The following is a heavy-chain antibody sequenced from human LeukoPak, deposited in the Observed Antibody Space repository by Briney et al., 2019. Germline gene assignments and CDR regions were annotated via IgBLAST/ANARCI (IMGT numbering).Heavy chain of an antibody. CDR2: IYHGDSDT. V-gene: IGHV5-51*01. CDR3: ARHVGGPAYFDY. J-gene: IGHJ4*02. Sequence: GASLQISSKGSGCSFTSYWIGRVRRLPGKGLEWMGSIYHGDSDTRYSPSFQGQVTISADKSISTAYLQWSSLKASDTAMYYCARHVGGPAYFDYWGQGTLVTASS. D-gene: IGHD1-26*01. CDR1: GCSFTSYW.